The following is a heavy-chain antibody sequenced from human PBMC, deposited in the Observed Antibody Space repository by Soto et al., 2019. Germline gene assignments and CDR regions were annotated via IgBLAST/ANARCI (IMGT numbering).Heavy chain of an antibody. J-gene: IGHJ2*01. Sequence: SETLSLTCAVYGGSFSGYYWSWIRQPPGKGLEWIGEINHSGSTNYNPSLKSRVSISVGTSNNQFSLKLSSVTAADTAVYYCARGRGDGYNQHWYFDLWGRGTLVTVSS. CDR1: GGSFSGYY. CDR2: INHSGST. V-gene: IGHV4-34*01. CDR3: ARGRGDGYNQHWYFDL. D-gene: IGHD3-10*01.